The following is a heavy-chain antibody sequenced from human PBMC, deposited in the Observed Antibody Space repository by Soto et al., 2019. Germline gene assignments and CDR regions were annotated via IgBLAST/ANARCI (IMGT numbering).Heavy chain of an antibody. CDR1: GFTFSSYA. J-gene: IGHJ6*02. V-gene: IGHV3-23*01. Sequence: GGSLRLSCAASGFTFSSYAMSWVRQAPGKGLEWVSAISSSGGSTYYADSVKGRFTISRDNSKNTLYLQMNSLRAEDTAVYYCAKVTYSSSSDGSYYYYGMDVWGQGTTVSVSS. CDR3: AKVTYSSSSDGSYYYYGMDV. CDR2: ISSSGGST. D-gene: IGHD6-6*01.